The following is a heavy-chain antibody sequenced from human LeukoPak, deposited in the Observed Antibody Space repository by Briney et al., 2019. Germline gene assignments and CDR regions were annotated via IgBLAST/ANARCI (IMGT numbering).Heavy chain of an antibody. V-gene: IGHV3-33*08. J-gene: IGHJ4*02. CDR3: AKYDNSGRAGGY. D-gene: IGHD3-22*01. CDR2: IWYDGSNK. CDR1: GFTFSSYA. Sequence: GGSLRLSCAASGFTFSSYAMSWVHQAPGKGLEWVAVIWYDGSNKYYADSVKGRFTISRDNSRNTLYLQMNSLRAEDTAMYYCAKYDNSGRAGGYWGQGTLVTVSS.